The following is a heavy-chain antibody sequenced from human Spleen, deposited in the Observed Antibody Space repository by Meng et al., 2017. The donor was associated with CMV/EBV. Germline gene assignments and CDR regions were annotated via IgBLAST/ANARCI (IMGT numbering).Heavy chain of an antibody. J-gene: IGHJ6*02. CDR1: GFTFSSYW. CDR2: IKQDGSEK. Sequence: GESLKISCAASGFTFSSYWMSWVRQAPGKGLEWVANIKQDGSEKYYVDSVKGRFTISRDNAKNSLYLQMNSLRAEDTAVYYCARDEGPADYYGMDVWGQGTTVTVSS. CDR3: ARDEGPADYYGMDV. D-gene: IGHD2-2*01. V-gene: IGHV3-7*01.